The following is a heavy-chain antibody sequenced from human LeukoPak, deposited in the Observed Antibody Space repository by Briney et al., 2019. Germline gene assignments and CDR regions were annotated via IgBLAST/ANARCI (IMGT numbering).Heavy chain of an antibody. CDR3: AKDRCSNGIGCYYYYMDV. V-gene: IGHV3-30*02. J-gene: IGHJ6*03. CDR2: IQYDGSNE. Sequence: GESLRLSCAASGFTFSSYAMSWVRQAPGKGLEWVAYIQYDGSNEQYADSVKGRFSISRDSSKNILYLQMNSLRAEDTAVYYCAKDRCSNGIGCYYYYMDVWGKGTTVTISS. CDR1: GFTFSSYA. D-gene: IGHD2-8*01.